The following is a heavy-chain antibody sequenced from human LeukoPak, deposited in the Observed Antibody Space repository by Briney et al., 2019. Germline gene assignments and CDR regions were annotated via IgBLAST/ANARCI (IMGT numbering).Heavy chain of an antibody. CDR3: ARDTRYYDNSGYYYFDY. V-gene: IGHV4-59*01. J-gene: IGHJ4*02. CDR2: MHYSGST. Sequence: SETLSLTCAVYGGSFSGYYWNWIRQPPGKGLEWIGYMHYSGSTNYNPSLKSRVTISVDTSKHQFSLKLNSVTSADRAVYYCARDTRYYDNSGYYYFDYWGRGTLVTVSS. CDR1: GGSFSGYY. D-gene: IGHD3-22*01.